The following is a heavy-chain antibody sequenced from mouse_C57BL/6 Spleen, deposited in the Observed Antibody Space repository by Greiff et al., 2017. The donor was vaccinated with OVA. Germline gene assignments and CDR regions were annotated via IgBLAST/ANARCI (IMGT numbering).Heavy chain of an antibody. V-gene: IGHV1-61*01. Sequence: QVQLQQPGAELVRPGSSVKLSCKASGYTFTSYWMDWVKQRPGQGLEWIGNIYPSDSETHYNQKFKDKATLTVDKSSSTAYMQLSSLTSEDSAVYYCARRQTYYYAMDYWGQGTSVTVSS. CDR1: GYTFTSYW. J-gene: IGHJ4*01. CDR2: IYPSDSET. CDR3: ARRQTYYYAMDY.